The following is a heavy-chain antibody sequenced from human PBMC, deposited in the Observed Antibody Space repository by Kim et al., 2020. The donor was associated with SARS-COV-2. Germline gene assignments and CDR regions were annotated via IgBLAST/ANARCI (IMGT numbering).Heavy chain of an antibody. V-gene: IGHV3-33*01. CDR3: AREGLFYYYGMDV. J-gene: IGHJ6*02. Sequence: YADSVKGRFPISRDNSKNTLYLQMNSLRAEDTAVYYCAREGLFYYYGMDVWGQGTTVTVSS.